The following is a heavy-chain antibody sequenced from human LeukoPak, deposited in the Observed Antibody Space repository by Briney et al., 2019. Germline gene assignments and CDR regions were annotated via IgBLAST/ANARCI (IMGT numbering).Heavy chain of an antibody. CDR1: GVSISSGDYY. D-gene: IGHD2-21*01. CDR3: ARDAYCGGDCYPFDY. V-gene: IGHV4-30-4*08. Sequence: SQTLSLTCTVSGVSISSGDYYWSWIRQPPGKGLEWIGYIYYSGSTYYNPSLKSRVTISVDTSKNQFSLKLSSVTAADTAVYYCARDAYCGGDCYPFDYWGQGTLVTVSS. CDR2: IYYSGST. J-gene: IGHJ4*02.